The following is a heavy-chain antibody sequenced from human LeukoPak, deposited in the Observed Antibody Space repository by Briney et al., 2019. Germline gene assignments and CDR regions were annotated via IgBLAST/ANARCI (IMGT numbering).Heavy chain of an antibody. CDR2: ISGSGGST. CDR3: AKAPGDFFNFDY. Sequence: GGSLRLSCAASGFTFSSYAMSWVRQAPGKGLEWVSAISGSGGSTYYADSVKGRFTISRDNSKNMLYLQMNSLRAEDTAVYYCAKAPGDFFNFDYWGQGTLVTVSS. J-gene: IGHJ4*02. CDR1: GFTFSSYA. V-gene: IGHV3-23*01. D-gene: IGHD1-14*01.